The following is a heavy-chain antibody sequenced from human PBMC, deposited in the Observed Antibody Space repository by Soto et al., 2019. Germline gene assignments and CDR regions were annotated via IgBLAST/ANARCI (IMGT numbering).Heavy chain of an antibody. CDR1: GFAVSNNY. CDR2: IFYDGGT. D-gene: IGHD3-10*01. Sequence: EVQLVESGGGLVQPGESLRLSCASFGFAVSNNYMSWLRQAPGKGLEWVSVIFYDGGTNYADSVKGRFIISRDNSKNTLYLQMNYLRAEDTALYYCARFFGGSIDYCAQGTLVTVSS. J-gene: IGHJ4*02. V-gene: IGHV3-66*01. CDR3: ARFFGGSIDY.